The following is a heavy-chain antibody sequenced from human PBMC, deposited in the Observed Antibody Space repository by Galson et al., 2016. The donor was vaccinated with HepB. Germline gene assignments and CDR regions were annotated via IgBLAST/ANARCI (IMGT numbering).Heavy chain of an antibody. CDR3: ARAYNWDDEDSGLDV. J-gene: IGHJ6*02. D-gene: IGHD1-1*01. CDR1: GYSFTSYW. CDR2: IDPTDSNT. Sequence: QSGAEVKKPGESLRLSCKASGYSFTSYWIHWVRQMPGKGLEWMGAIDPTDSNTNYSPSFQSHVTLSADKSVNTAYLQWSNLKASDTATYYCARAYNWDDEDSGLDVWGQGTSVTVSS. V-gene: IGHV5-10-1*01.